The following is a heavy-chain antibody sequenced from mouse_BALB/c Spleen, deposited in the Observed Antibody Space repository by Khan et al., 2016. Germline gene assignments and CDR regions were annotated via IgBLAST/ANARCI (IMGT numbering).Heavy chain of an antibody. D-gene: IGHD3-3*01. V-gene: IGHV5-6-5*01. CDR3: TRRDCERFVY. CDR2: ITSGGST. Sequence: EVQLVESGGGLVKPGGSLKLSCSASGFTFSSYAMSWVRQTPEKRLEGVASITSGGSTYYPDSMKGRFTISRDIARNILYLQMSSLRSEETGKYYCTRRDCERFVYWGQGTLVTVSA. CDR1: GFTFSSYA. J-gene: IGHJ3*01.